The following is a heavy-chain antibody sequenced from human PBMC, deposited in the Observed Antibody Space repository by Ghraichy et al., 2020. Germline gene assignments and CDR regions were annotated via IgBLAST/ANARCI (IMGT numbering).Heavy chain of an antibody. CDR1: GGTFSSYT. D-gene: IGHD4-11*01. Sequence: SVKVSCKASGGTFSSYTISWVRQAPGQGLEWMGRIIPILGIANYAQKFQGRVTITADKSTSTAYMELSSLRSEDTAVYYCAGGNHSGLHRPPAHLEYWGQGTLVTVS. CDR3: AGGNHSGLHRPPAHLEY. J-gene: IGHJ4*02. CDR2: IIPILGIA. V-gene: IGHV1-69*02.